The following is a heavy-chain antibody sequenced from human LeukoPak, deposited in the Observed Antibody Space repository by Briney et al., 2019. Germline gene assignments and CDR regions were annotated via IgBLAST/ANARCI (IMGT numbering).Heavy chain of an antibody. Sequence: EASVKVSCKASGYTFTSYGISWVRQAPGQGLGWVGWISAYNGNTNYAQKLQGRVTMTTDTSTSTAYMELRSLRSDDTAVYYCARGDGPTSNYYGSGSSTLYYYYGMDVWGQGTTVTVSS. CDR1: GYTFTSYG. CDR3: ARGDGPTSNYYGSGSSTLYYYYGMDV. J-gene: IGHJ6*02. CDR2: ISAYNGNT. V-gene: IGHV1-18*01. D-gene: IGHD3-10*01.